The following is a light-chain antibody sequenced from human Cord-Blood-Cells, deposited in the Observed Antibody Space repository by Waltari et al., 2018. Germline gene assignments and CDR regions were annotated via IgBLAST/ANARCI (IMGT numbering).Light chain of an antibody. J-gene: IGKJ4*01. CDR3: EQLNSYPLT. V-gene: IGKV1-9*01. CDR2: AAS. Sequence: IQLTQSPSSLSASVGDRVTINCRASQGISSYLAWYQQKPGTAPKLLIYAASTLQSGVPSRFSGSGSGTDVTLTISSLQPEDFSTYYCEQLNSYPLTFGGGTKVEIK. CDR1: QGISSY.